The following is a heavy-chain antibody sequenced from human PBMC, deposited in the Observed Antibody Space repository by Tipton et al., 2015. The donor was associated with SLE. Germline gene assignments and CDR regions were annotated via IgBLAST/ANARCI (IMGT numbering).Heavy chain of an antibody. V-gene: IGHV4-34*01. Sequence: TLSLTCTVSGGSISSYYWSWIRQPPGKGLEWIGEINHSGSTNYNPSLKSRVTISVDTSKNQFSLKLSSVTAADTAVYYCARESGSSSDYWGQGTLVTVSS. CDR2: INHSGST. CDR3: ARESGSSSDY. J-gene: IGHJ4*02. CDR1: GGSISSYY. D-gene: IGHD6-6*01.